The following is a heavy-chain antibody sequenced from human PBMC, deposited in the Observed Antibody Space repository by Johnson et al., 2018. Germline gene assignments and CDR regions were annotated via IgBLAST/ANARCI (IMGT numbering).Heavy chain of an antibody. CDR1: GFTFSSYA. V-gene: IGHV3-30-3*01. D-gene: IGHD2-8*01. Sequence: QVQLVQAGGGVVQPGRSLRLSCAASGFTFSSYAMHWVRQAPGKGLEWVAVISSDGSNKYYADSVKGRFTISRDNSKNTLYLQMNSLRAEDTAVYYCARDPSVGLGVFQHWGQGTLVTVSS. J-gene: IGHJ1*01. CDR2: ISSDGSNK. CDR3: ARDPSVGLGVFQH.